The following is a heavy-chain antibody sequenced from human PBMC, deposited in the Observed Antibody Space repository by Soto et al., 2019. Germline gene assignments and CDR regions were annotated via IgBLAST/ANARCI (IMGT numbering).Heavy chain of an antibody. CDR3: ARGPGNRAKYYYGSGSYPHNWCEP. V-gene: IGHV4-34*01. J-gene: IGHJ5*02. Sequence: SETLSLTCAVYGGSFSGYYWSWIRQPPGKGLEWIGEINHSGSTNYNPSLKSRVTISVDTSKNQFSLKLSSVTAADTAVYYCARGPGNRAKYYYGSGSYPHNWCEPWGHGTRVTVS. CDR2: INHSGST. CDR1: GGSFSGYY. D-gene: IGHD3-10*01.